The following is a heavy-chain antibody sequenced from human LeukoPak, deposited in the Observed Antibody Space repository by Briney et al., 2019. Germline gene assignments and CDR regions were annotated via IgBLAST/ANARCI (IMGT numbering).Heavy chain of an antibody. D-gene: IGHD6-6*01. CDR1: GYSISSGYY. V-gene: IGHV4-38-2*02. J-gene: IGHJ6*03. CDR3: ARLGSSYYYYYMDV. Sequence: TSETLSLTCTVSGYSISSGYYWGWIRQPPGKGLEWIGSIYHSGSTYYNPSLKSRVTISVDTSKNQFSLKLSSVTAADTAVYYCARLGSSYYYYYMDVWGKGTTVTVSS. CDR2: IYHSGST.